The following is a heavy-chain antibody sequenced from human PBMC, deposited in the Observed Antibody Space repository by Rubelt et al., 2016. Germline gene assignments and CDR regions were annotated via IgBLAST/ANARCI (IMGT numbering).Heavy chain of an antibody. CDR3: AKNFLLVRPAGPLLWYGMDV. V-gene: IGHV4-59*01. J-gene: IGHJ6*02. CDR2: VHHSGSS. D-gene: IGHD1-26*01. CDR1: GDSITSFY. Sequence: QVQLQESGPGLVKPSETLSLTCTVSGDSITSFYWSWIRQPPGKGLEWIGYVHHSGSSNTNPSFRGRVFMSVDTSKNQFYLTWTSVTAAATALYYGAKNFLLVRPAGPLLWYGMDVWGQGTTVTVSS.